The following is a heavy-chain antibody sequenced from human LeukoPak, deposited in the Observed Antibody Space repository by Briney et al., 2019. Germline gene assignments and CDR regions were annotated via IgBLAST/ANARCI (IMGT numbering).Heavy chain of an antibody. D-gene: IGHD6-13*01. Sequence: SETLSLTCTVPGGSISSYYWSWIRQPPGKGLEWIGYIYYSGSTNYNPSLKSRVTISVDTSKNQFSLKLSSVTAADTAVYYCARELYSSSCVDYWGQGTLVTVSS. V-gene: IGHV4-59*12. CDR3: ARELYSSSCVDY. CDR1: GGSISSYY. CDR2: IYYSGST. J-gene: IGHJ4*02.